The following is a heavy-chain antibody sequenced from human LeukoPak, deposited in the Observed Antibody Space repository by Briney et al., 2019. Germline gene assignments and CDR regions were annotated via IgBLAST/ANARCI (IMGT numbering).Heavy chain of an antibody. V-gene: IGHV3-21*01. D-gene: IGHD3-22*01. CDR3: ASGYDTSGYYNYYFDY. J-gene: IGHJ4*02. CDR1: GFTFNRYS. CDR2: ISSSSTYI. Sequence: PGRSLRLSCAASGFTFNRYSMNWVRQAPGKGLEWVSSISSSSTYIHYADSVKGRFTISRDNAKNSLYLQMNSLRAEDTAVYYCASGYDTSGYYNYYFDYWGQGTLVTVSS.